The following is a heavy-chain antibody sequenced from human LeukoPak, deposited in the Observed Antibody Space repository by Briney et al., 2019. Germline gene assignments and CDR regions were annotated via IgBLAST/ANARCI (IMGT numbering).Heavy chain of an antibody. J-gene: IGHJ4*02. D-gene: IGHD3-10*01. CDR2: IYSGGST. CDR3: ARGAYGSGSYYVDY. Sequence: GGSLRLSCAASGFTVSSSDMSWVRQAPGKGLEWVSVIYSGGSTYYADSVKGRFTISRDNSKNTLYLQMNSLRAEDTAVYYCARGAYGSGSYYVDYWGQGTLVTVSS. V-gene: IGHV3-66*01. CDR1: GFTVSSSD.